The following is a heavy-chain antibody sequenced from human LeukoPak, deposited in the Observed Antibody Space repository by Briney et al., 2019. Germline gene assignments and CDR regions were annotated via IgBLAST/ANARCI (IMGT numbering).Heavy chain of an antibody. CDR1: GFTFSSYS. D-gene: IGHD4-17*01. V-gene: IGHV3-21*01. CDR3: ARDGGAYGDYSWFDP. J-gene: IGHJ5*02. CDR2: ISSSSSYI. Sequence: GGSLRLSCAASGFTFSSYSMNWVRQAPGKGLEWVSSISSSSSYIYYADSVKGRFTISRDNAKNSLYLQMNSLRAEDTAVYYCARDGGAYGDYSWFDPWGQGTLVTVSS.